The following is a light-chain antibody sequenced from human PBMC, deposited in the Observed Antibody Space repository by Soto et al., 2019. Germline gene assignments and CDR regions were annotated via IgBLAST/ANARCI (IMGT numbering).Light chain of an antibody. CDR2: AAS. V-gene: IGKV1-39*01. Sequence: DIQMTQSPSSLSASVGDRVTITCRASQSISSYLNWYQQKPGKAPKLLIYAASSLQSGVPSRFSGSGSGTDFTLTISSLQPEDFATYYCQQSYSTPLTFGGGTNVAIK. CDR1: QSISSY. CDR3: QQSYSTPLT. J-gene: IGKJ4*01.